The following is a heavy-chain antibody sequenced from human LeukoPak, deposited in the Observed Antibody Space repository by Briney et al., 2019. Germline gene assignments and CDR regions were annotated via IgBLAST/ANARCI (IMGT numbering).Heavy chain of an antibody. V-gene: IGHV4-4*02. CDR1: GGSISSGNW. CDR3: ARTTEGGYSYGYFYYYYMDV. D-gene: IGHD5-18*01. J-gene: IGHJ6*03. Sequence: SETLSLTCAVSGGSISSGNWWSWVRQSPGKGLEWIGEIYHSGSTKYNPSLKSRVTISVDMSKNQFSLKLRSVTAADTAVYYCARTTEGGYSYGYFYYYYMDVWGKGTTVTISS. CDR2: IYHSGST.